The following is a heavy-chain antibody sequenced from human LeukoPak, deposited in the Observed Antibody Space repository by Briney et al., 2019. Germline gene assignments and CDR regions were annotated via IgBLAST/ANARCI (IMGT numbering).Heavy chain of an antibody. CDR2: ISGSGGST. V-gene: IGHV3-23*01. Sequence: GGSLRLSCAASGFTFSDYYMSWIRQAPGKGLEWVSAISGSGGSTYYADSVKGRFTISRDNSKNTLYLQMNSLRAEDTAVYYCAKGPTRQGAGTNYYYMDVWGKGTTVTVSS. CDR3: AKGPTRQGAGTNYYYMDV. J-gene: IGHJ6*03. CDR1: GFTFSDYY. D-gene: IGHD6-19*01.